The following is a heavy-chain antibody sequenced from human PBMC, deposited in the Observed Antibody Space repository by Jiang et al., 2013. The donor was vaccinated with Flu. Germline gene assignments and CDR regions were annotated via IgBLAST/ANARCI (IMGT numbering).Heavy chain of an antibody. CDR3: ARRRGSGYLYYFDF. D-gene: IGHD3-22*01. CDR2: ISVYNGDT. Sequence: GAEVKKPGASVKVSCKASRYIFSNYAISWVRQAPGQGLEWMGWISVYNGDTNYAQNFRGRVTMTTDTSTTTAYLELRSLRSDDTAVYFCARRRGSGYLYYFDFWGQGTLVTVSP. CDR1: RYIFSNYA. J-gene: IGHJ4*02. V-gene: IGHV1-18*01.